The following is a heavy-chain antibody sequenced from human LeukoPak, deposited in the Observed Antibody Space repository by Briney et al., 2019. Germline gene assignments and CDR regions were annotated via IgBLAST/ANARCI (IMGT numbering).Heavy chain of an antibody. CDR2: ISGSGGSP. D-gene: IGHD6-19*01. Sequence: PGGSLRLSCAASGFTFSSYAMSWVRQAPGKGLEWVSAISGSGGSPHYADSVKGRFTISRDNSKNTLYLQMNSLRAEDTAVYYCAKSRYGSDWDYFDYWGQGTLVTVSS. CDR3: AKSRYGSDWDYFDY. J-gene: IGHJ4*02. V-gene: IGHV3-23*01. CDR1: GFTFSSYA.